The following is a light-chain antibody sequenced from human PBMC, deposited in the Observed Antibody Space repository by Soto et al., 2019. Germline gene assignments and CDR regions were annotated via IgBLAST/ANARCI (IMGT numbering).Light chain of an antibody. Sequence: DIHMTQSPSSLSASLGDRVTITCQASQDISNYLNWYQQKPGKAPKLLIYDASNLETGVPSRFSGSGSGTDFTFTISSLQPEDIATYYCQQYDLPITFGQGTRLEIK. CDR2: DAS. J-gene: IGKJ5*01. V-gene: IGKV1-33*01. CDR1: QDISNY. CDR3: QQYDLPIT.